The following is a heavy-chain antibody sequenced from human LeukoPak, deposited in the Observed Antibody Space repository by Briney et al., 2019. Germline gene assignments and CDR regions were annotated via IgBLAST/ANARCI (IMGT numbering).Heavy chain of an antibody. CDR3: ASGATDYGDYVAFFDY. Sequence: PGGSLRLSCAASGFIFSNSVMSWVRQSPGKGLAWDSSISGSGNSTYFADSVKGRFTISRDNSKNTLYLQMNSLRAEDTAVYYCASGATDYGDYVAFFDYWGQGTLVTVSS. CDR2: ISGSGNST. CDR1: GFIFSNSV. D-gene: IGHD4-17*01. J-gene: IGHJ4*02. V-gene: IGHV3-23*01.